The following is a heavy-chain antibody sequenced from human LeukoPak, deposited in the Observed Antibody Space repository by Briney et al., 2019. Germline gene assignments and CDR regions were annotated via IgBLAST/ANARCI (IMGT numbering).Heavy chain of an antibody. CDR3: ARARYANAWYAFDI. J-gene: IGHJ3*02. D-gene: IGHD2-8*01. CDR1: AGSVSSYY. CDR2: LSHSGSS. Sequence: ESSETLSLTCTVSAGSVSSYYWSRIRRPPGRGLEWIAYLSHSGSSDSNPSLTSRVTTLVDTSKNQFSLKLTSVTAADTAVYYCARARYANAWYAFDIWGHGAMVTVSS. V-gene: IGHV4-59*02.